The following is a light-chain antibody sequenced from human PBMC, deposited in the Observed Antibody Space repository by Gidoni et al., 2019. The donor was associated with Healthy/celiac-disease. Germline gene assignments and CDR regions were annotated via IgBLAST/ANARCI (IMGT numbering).Light chain of an antibody. V-gene: IGKV1-39*01. J-gene: IGKJ3*01. CDR3: QQSYSTPLFT. Sequence: DIQMTQSPSSLSASVGDRVTITCRASQSISSYLNWYQQKPGKAPKLLIYAASSLQSGVPSRFSGSGSGTDLTLTISSRQTEDFATYYCQQSYSTPLFTFGPGTKVDIK. CDR2: AAS. CDR1: QSISSY.